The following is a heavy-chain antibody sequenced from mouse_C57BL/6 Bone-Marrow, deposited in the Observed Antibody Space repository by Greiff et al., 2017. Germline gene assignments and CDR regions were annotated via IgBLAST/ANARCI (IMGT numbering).Heavy chain of an antibody. Sequence: EVMLVESGAELVRPGASVKLSCTASGFNIKDDYMHWVKQRPEQGLEWIGWIDPENGDTEYASKFQGKATITADTSSNTAYLQLSSLTSEDTAVYYCTTSRYFDVWGTGTTVTGSS. CDR1: GFNIKDDY. V-gene: IGHV14-4*01. CDR3: TTSRYFDV. J-gene: IGHJ1*03. CDR2: IDPENGDT.